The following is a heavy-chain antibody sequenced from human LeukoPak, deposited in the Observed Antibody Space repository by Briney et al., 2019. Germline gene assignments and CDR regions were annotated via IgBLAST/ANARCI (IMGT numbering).Heavy chain of an antibody. Sequence: SQTLSLTCAISGDSVSSNSAAWNWIRQSPSRGLEWLGRTYYRSKWYNDYAVSVKSRITINPDTSKNQFSLQLNSVTPEDTAVYYCARDHYYDSSGSQVGWFDPWGQGTLVTVSS. D-gene: IGHD3-22*01. J-gene: IGHJ5*02. V-gene: IGHV6-1*01. CDR3: ARDHYYDSSGSQVGWFDP. CDR1: GDSVSSNSAA. CDR2: TYYRSKWYN.